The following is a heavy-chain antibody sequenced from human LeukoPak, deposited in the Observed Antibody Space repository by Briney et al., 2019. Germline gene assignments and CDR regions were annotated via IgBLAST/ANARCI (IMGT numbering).Heavy chain of an antibody. D-gene: IGHD4-23*01. CDR1: SGSITSYY. CDR2: VYNRGTT. V-gene: IGHV4-59*01. CDR3: ARDYGGNSGEFDP. J-gene: IGHJ5*02. Sequence: PSETLSLTCSVSSGSITSYYWSWIRQSPMKGLEWIGSVYNRGTTYYNPSLKSRVTISGDTSKDQLSLRMTYVTTADTAVYFCARDYGGNSGEFDPWGQGTLVTVSS.